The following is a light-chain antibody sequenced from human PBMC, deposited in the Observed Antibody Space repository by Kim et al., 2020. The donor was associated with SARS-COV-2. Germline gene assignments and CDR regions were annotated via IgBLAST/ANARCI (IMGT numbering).Light chain of an antibody. Sequence: ASGTLTCTLGGGHSSYVIAWHQHQPGKGPRYLMNLNSAGSHIKGDGIPDRFSGSGSGAERYLTISGLQSEDEADYYCQTWDTGIRVFGGGTQLTVL. CDR2: LNSAGSH. CDR3: QTWDTGIRV. CDR1: GGHSSYV. V-gene: IGLV4-69*01. J-gene: IGLJ3*02.